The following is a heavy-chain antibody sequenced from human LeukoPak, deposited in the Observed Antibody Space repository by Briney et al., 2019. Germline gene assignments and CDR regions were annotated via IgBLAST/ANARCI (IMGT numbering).Heavy chain of an antibody. CDR1: GFTFSSYG. Sequence: PGRSLRLSCAASGFTFSSYGMHWVRQAPGKGLEWVAVISYDGSNKYHADSVKGRFTISRDNSKNTLYLQMNSLRAEDTAVYYCAKDRKNVVNWFDPWGQGTLVTVSS. CDR3: AKDRKNVVNWFDP. D-gene: IGHD2-15*01. V-gene: IGHV3-30*18. J-gene: IGHJ5*02. CDR2: ISYDGSNK.